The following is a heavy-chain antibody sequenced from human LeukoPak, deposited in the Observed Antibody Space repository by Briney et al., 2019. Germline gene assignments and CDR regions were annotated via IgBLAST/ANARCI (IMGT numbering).Heavy chain of an antibody. D-gene: IGHD6-13*01. Sequence: GGSLRLSCAASGFIFSNYWMSWVRQAPGKGLEWVANIKQDGSEKHYVDSVKGRFTISRDNAKNSLFLQMNSLRAEDTAMYYCASGLGSTWGQGTLVTASS. CDR2: IKQDGSEK. V-gene: IGHV3-7*01. CDR3: ASGLGST. J-gene: IGHJ5*02. CDR1: GFIFSNYW.